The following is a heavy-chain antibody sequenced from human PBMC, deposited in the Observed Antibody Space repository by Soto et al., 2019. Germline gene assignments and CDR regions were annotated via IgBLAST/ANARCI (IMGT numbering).Heavy chain of an antibody. D-gene: IGHD1-26*01. CDR2: IFPGDSDI. CDR1: VYSFTTYW. Sequence: EVRLVQSGAEVKKAGESLKISCKGSVYSFTTYWIGWVLQKPGKGMEGMGIIFPGDSDIRYSQSLQGQVTITADKSITTAYLQWSSLKASEPAIYYCARQEIAGATSAFDIWGHGTLVTVSS. J-gene: IGHJ3*02. CDR3: ARQEIAGATSAFDI. V-gene: IGHV5-51*03.